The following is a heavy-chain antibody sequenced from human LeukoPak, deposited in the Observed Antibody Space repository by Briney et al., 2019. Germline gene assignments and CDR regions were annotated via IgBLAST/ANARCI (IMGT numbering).Heavy chain of an antibody. Sequence: GGSLRLSCAASGFTFSSYSMNWVRQAPGKGLEWVSSISSSSSYIYYADSVKGRFTISRDNAKNSLYLQMNSLRAEDTAVYYCARGDFGYSGYGYSRSWYVAYFDYWGQGTLVTVSS. D-gene: IGHD6-13*01. CDR2: ISSSSSYI. CDR1: GFTFSSYS. V-gene: IGHV3-21*01. J-gene: IGHJ4*02. CDR3: ARGDFGYSGYGYSRSWYVAYFDY.